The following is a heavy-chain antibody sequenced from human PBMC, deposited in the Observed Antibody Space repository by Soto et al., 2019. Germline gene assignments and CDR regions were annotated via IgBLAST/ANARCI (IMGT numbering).Heavy chain of an antibody. CDR3: ARDEYSSSYNHAFDI. CDR1: GFTFSSYG. V-gene: IGHV3-33*01. Sequence: QVQLVESGGGVVQPGRSLRLSCAASGFTFSSYGMHWVRQAPGKGLEWVAVIWYDGSNKYYADSVKGRFTISRDNSKNTLYLQMNSLRAEDTAVCYCARDEYSSSYNHAFDIWGQGTMVTVSS. CDR2: IWYDGSNK. J-gene: IGHJ3*02. D-gene: IGHD6-6*01.